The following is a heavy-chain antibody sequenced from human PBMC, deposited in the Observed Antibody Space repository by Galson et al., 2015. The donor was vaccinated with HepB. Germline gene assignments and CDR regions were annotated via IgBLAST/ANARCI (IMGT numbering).Heavy chain of an antibody. V-gene: IGHV3-15*01. CDR2: IRGKSDGGTE. CDR3: VKEVPSGFDP. Sequence: SLRLSCAASGFSLSDYWMSWVRQAPEKGLEWIGRIRGKSDGGTEEHAAKVKGRFTISKADSKNTLVLQINGLKTEDIAVYYCVKEVPSGFDPWGQGTLVTVSS. CDR1: GFSLSDYW. J-gene: IGHJ5*02.